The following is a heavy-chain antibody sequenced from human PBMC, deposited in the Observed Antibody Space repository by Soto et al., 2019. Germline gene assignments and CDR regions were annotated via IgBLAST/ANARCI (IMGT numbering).Heavy chain of an antibody. Sequence: XESLRLSGAGSGSTFTDFTMTWVRQAPGKGLEWVSAISGDGLSTYYAGSVKGRFTISRDNSKTTLYLQMNSLRAEDTAVYYCARRPDAFDIWGRGTMVTVSS. CDR3: ARRPDAFDI. V-gene: IGHV3-23*01. CDR1: GSTFTDFT. J-gene: IGHJ3*02. CDR2: ISGDGLST.